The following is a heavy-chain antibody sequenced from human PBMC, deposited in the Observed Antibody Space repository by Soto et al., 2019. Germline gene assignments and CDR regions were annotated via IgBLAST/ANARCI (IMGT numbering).Heavy chain of an antibody. D-gene: IGHD1-1*01. J-gene: IGHJ6*02. V-gene: IGHV4-31*03. CDR3: ARDGNEDYYGMDV. Sequence: QVQLQESGPGLVKPSQTLSLTCTVSGGSISSGGYYWSWIRQHPGKGLEWIGYIYYSGSTYYNPSLKSRVTISVDTSKNQFSLNLSSVTAADTAVYYCARDGNEDYYGMDVWGQGTTVTVSS. CDR2: IYYSGST. CDR1: GGSISSGGYY.